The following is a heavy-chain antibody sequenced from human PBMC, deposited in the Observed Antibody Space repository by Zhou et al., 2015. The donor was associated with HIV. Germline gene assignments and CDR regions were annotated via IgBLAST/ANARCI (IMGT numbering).Heavy chain of an antibody. CDR3: CGGFLAHSARLRLRQGNWFDP. CDR2: IIPIFGTA. J-gene: IGHJ5*02. D-gene: IGHD2-21*02. CDR1: GGTFSSYA. Sequence: QVQLVQSGAEVKKPGSSVKVSCKASGGTFSSYAISWVRQAPGQGLEWMGGIIPIFGTANYAQKFQGRVTITADESTSTAYMELSSLRSEDTAVYYCCGGFLAHSARLRLRQGNWFDPWGQGTLGHRLL. V-gene: IGHV1-69*01.